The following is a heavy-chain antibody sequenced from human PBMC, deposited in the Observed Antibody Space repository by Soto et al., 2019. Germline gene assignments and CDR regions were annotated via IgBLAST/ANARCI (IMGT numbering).Heavy chain of an antibody. CDR2: IIPILGIA. J-gene: IGHJ6*02. CDR3: AREWYRGYYYYGMDV. Sequence: QVQLVQSGAEVKKPGSSVKVSCKASGGTFSSYTISWVRQAPGQGLEWMGRIIPILGIANYAQKFQGRVTITADKSTSTDYMELSSLISEGTAVYYCAREWYRGYYYYGMDVWGQGTTVTVSS. D-gene: IGHD1-1*01. CDR1: GGTFSSYT. V-gene: IGHV1-69*08.